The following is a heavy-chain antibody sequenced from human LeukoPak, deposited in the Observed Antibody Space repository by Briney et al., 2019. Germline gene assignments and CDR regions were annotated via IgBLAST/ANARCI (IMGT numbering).Heavy chain of an antibody. CDR3: ARGYYDSSGYYLNWFDP. CDR2: INHSGST. CDR1: GFTVSSNY. V-gene: IGHV4-34*01. J-gene: IGHJ5*02. Sequence: GSLRLSCAASGFTVSSNYMSWVRQAPGRGLEWIGEINHSGSTSYNPSLKSRVTISVDTSKNQFSLKLSSVTAADTAVYYCARGYYDSSGYYLNWFDPWGQGTLVTVSS. D-gene: IGHD3-22*01.